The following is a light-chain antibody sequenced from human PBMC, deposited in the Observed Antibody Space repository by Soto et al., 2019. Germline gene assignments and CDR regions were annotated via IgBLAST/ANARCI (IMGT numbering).Light chain of an antibody. CDR2: KVS. CDR3: MKGTYWPYT. J-gene: IGKJ2*01. Sequence: DVVMTQSPLSLPVTLGQSASVSCRSSESVLYRDGNSYLSWFQQRPGQSPRRLIYKVSNRDSGVTDRFSGSGSDTDFTLKISRVEAEDVGVYYCMKGTYWPYTFGQGTQLEIK. CDR1: ESVLYRDGNSY. V-gene: IGKV2-30*01.